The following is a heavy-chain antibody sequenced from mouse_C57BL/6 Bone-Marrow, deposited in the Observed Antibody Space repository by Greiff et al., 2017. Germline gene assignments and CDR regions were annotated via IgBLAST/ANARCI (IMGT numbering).Heavy chain of an antibody. CDR2: INPSVGYT. CDR1: GYTFTSYW. CDR3: ARGSSIYSWFAY. V-gene: IGHV1-7*01. D-gene: IGHD1-1*01. J-gene: IGHJ3*01. Sequence: QVQLQQSGAELVKPGASVKLSCKASGYTFTSYWMHWVKQRPEKGLEWIGYINPSVGYTKYNQNFKDKATLSADKSSNTAYMQLSSLTSEDSAVYYFARGSSIYSWFAYWGKETLVTVSA.